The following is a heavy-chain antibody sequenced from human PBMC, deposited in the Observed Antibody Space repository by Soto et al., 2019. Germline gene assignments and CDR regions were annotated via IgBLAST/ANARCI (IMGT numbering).Heavy chain of an antibody. Sequence: SETLSLTCAVYGGSFSGYYWSWIRQPPGKGLEWIGEINHSGSTNYNPSLKSRVTISVDTSKNQFSLKLSSVTAADTAVYYCARGAVVVPAAPAPRYYYYMDVWGKGTTVTVSS. J-gene: IGHJ6*03. V-gene: IGHV4-34*01. D-gene: IGHD2-2*01. CDR3: ARGAVVVPAAPAPRYYYYMDV. CDR1: GGSFSGYY. CDR2: INHSGST.